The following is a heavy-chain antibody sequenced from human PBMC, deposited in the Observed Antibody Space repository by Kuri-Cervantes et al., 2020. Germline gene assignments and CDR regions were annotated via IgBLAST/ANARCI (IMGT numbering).Heavy chain of an antibody. CDR2: ISSSGSTI. D-gene: IGHD3-10*01. Sequence: GGSLRLSCAASGFTFSDYYMSWIRQAPGKGLEWVSYISSSGSTIYYADSVKGRFTISRDNAKNSLYLQMNSLRAEDTAVYYCAKAQLLWFGELSAFDIWGQGTMVTVSS. V-gene: IGHV3-11*04. CDR1: GFTFSDYY. CDR3: AKAQLLWFGELSAFDI. J-gene: IGHJ3*02.